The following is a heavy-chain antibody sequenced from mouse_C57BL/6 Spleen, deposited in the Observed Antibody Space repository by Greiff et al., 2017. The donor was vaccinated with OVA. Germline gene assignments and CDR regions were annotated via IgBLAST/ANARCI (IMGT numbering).Heavy chain of an antibody. J-gene: IGHJ1*03. V-gene: IGHV1-55*01. CDR2: IYPGSGST. CDR3: AREGITTPWYFDV. Sequence: QVQLKQPGAELVKPGASVKMSCKASGYTFTSYWITWVKQRPGQGLEWIGDIYPGSGSTNYNEKFKSKATLTVDTSSSTAYMQLSSLTSEDSAVYYCAREGITTPWYFDVWGTGTTVTVSS. CDR1: GYTFTSYW. D-gene: IGHD1-1*01.